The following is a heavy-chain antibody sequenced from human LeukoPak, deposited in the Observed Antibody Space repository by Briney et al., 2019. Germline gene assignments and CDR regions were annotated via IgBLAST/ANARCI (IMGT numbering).Heavy chain of an antibody. CDR3: AKDIVVGVTWAFDI. Sequence: GGSLRLSCAASGFTFGSYAMSWVRQAPGKGLEWVSAISGSGGSTYYADSVKGRFTISRENSKNTLYVQMNSLRAEDTAVYYCAKDIVVGVTWAFDIWGQGTMVTVSS. CDR2: ISGSGGST. J-gene: IGHJ3*02. D-gene: IGHD1-26*01. CDR1: GFTFGSYA. V-gene: IGHV3-23*01.